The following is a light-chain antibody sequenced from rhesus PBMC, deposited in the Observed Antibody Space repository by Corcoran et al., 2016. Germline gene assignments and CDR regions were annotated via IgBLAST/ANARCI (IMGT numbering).Light chain of an antibody. CDR3: SSYASSSIFI. CDR1: SIDIGGYNR. J-gene: IGLJ1*01. Sequence: QAAPTQSPSVSGSPGQSVIISCTGTSIDIGGYNRFSWFQQHPGKAPKLIIYEVNKRPSGVSDRFSGSQSGNVASLTISGLQAEDEADYYCSSYASSSIFIFGTGTRLTVV. CDR2: EVN. V-gene: IGLV2-13*03.